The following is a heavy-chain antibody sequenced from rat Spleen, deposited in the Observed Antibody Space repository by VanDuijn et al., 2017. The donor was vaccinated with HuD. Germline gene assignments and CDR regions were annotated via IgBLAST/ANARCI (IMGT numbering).Heavy chain of an antibody. V-gene: IGHV5-29*01. J-gene: IGHJ3*01. D-gene: IGHD1-10*01. Sequence: EVQLVESGGGLVQPGSPLKLSCEASGFTFSSNWLNWVRQAPKKGLEWVAFINYDVSSTFYRDSVKGRFTISRDNAMSTLYLQMVSLRSEDTATYYCARHGIYNNYGWFAYWGQGTLVTVSS. CDR1: GFTFSSNW. CDR2: INYDVSST. CDR3: ARHGIYNNYGWFAY.